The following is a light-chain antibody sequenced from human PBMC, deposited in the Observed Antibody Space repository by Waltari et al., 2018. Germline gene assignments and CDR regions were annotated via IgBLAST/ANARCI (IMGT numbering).Light chain of an antibody. CDR1: ALPKQH. V-gene: IGLV3-25*03. CDR2: KDR. Sequence: SYELTQSPSVSLSPGQTARITCSGDALPKQHAYWYQKKPGQAPVLIIFKDRERPSGIPERFSGSTSGTTVTLTITGVQAEDEADYYCLSPETRGSWVFGGGTKLTVL. CDR3: LSPETRGSWV. J-gene: IGLJ2*01.